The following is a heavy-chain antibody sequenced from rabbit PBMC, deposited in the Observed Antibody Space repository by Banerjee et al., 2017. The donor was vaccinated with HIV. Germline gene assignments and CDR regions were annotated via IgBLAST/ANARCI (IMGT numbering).Heavy chain of an antibody. CDR3: ARDDVGYAGVDVGTQGAFNL. CDR1: GFDLSRYYY. Sequence: QQQLVESGGGLVKPEGSLTLTCKASGFDLSRYYYMCWVRQTPGKGLEWIGCIYPTYGATDYASWVNGRFTISLDNAQNTVFLQMTSLTAADTATYFCARDDVGYAGVDVGTQGAFNLWGQGTLVTVS. J-gene: IGHJ4*01. V-gene: IGHV1S43*01. D-gene: IGHD4-2*01. CDR2: IYPTYGAT.